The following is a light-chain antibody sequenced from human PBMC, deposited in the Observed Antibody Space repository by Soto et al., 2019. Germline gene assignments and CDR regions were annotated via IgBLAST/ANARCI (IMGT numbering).Light chain of an antibody. CDR1: QSVNSNY. Sequence: EIVLTQSPGTLSLSPGERATLSCRASQSVNSNYLAWYQQQPGQGPRLLMYGASSRATGIPDRFSGSGSGTDLPLTISRLEPEDFAVYYWQQYDNSPRTFGQGTKVEIK. CDR3: QQYDNSPRT. J-gene: IGKJ1*01. V-gene: IGKV3-20*01. CDR2: GAS.